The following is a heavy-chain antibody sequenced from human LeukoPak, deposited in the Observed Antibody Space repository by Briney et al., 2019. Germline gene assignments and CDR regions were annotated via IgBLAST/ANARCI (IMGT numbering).Heavy chain of an antibody. CDR2: ISWNSGSI. Sequence: GGSLRLSCAASGFTFDDYAMHWVRQAPGKGLEWVSGISWNSGSIGYADSVKGRFTISRDNAKNSLYLQMNSLRAEDTALYYCAKAPVVVLSYYFDYWGQGTLVTVSS. D-gene: IGHD3-22*01. J-gene: IGHJ4*02. CDR3: AKAPVVVLSYYFDY. CDR1: GFTFDDYA. V-gene: IGHV3-9*01.